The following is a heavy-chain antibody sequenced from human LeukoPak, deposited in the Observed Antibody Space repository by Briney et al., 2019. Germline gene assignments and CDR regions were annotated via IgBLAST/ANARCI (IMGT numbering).Heavy chain of an antibody. D-gene: IGHD2-2*01. CDR3: ARQLGYCSSTSCYADKVDY. V-gene: IGHV4-39*01. CDR1: GASISSSSNY. CDR2: IYYSGST. J-gene: IGHJ4*02. Sequence: PSETLSLTCTVSGASISSSSNYWGWLRQPPGKGPEGIGSIYYSGSTYYNQSLKSRVTISVDTSKNQFSLKLSSVTAADTAVYYCARQLGYCSSTSCYADKVDYWGQGTLVTVSS.